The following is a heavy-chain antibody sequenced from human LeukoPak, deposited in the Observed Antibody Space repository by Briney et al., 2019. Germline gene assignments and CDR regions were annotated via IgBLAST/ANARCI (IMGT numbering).Heavy chain of an antibody. J-gene: IGHJ4*02. D-gene: IGHD6-13*01. CDR3: AKDLDRRGIAAAGCFDY. CDR1: GFTFSSYG. V-gene: IGHV3-23*01. Sequence: GGTLRLSCAASGFTFSSYGMSWVRQAPGKGLEWVSAISGSGGSTYYADSVKGRFTISRDNSKNTLYLQMNSLRAEDTAVYYCAKDLDRRGIAAAGCFDYWGQGTLVTVSS. CDR2: ISGSGGST.